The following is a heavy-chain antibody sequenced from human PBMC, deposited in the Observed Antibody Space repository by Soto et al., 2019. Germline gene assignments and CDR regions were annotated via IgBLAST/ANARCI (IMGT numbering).Heavy chain of an antibody. CDR3: ASFSRDTMTATGTVDS. CDR1: GFTVSSNH. V-gene: IGHV3-53*01. D-gene: IGHD6-13*01. J-gene: IGHJ4*02. Sequence: EVQLVESGGRLIQRGGSLRLSCAASGFTVSSNHMSWVRQAPGKGLELVAIKNSGGSTTYADSVKGRFTIARDNSKNTLYLQLNSLRVEDTAIYYCASFSRDTMTATGTVDSWGQGTLVTVSS. CDR2: KNSGGST.